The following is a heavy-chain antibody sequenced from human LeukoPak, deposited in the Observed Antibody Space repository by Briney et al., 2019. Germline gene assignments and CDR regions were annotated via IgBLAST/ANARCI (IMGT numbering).Heavy chain of an antibody. CDR3: ARRPSYDFWSGYYGVDGLDV. J-gene: IGHJ3*01. CDR1: GYSFTNYW. V-gene: IGHV5-51*01. D-gene: IGHD3-3*01. CDR2: IYPGDSTT. Sequence: GESLKISCKGSGYSFTNYWIGWVRQMPGKGLEWMGIIYPGDSTTTYSPSFQGQITISVDKSISTAYLQWSSLKASDTAIYYCARRPSYDFWSGYYGVDGLDVWGQGTMVTVSS.